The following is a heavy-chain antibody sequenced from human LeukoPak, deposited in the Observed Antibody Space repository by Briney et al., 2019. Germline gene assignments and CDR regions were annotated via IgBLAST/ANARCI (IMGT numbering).Heavy chain of an antibody. J-gene: IGHJ4*02. CDR1: GFTFTSSA. D-gene: IGHD2-15*01. CDR2: IVVGSGNT. CDR3: AAGYCSGGSCYGIDY. Sequence: SVKVSCKASGFTFTSSAVQWVRQARGQRLEWIGWIVVGSGNTNYAQKFQERVTITRDMSTSTAYMELSSLRSEDTAVYYCAAGYCSGGSCYGIDYWGQGTLVTVSS. V-gene: IGHV1-58*01.